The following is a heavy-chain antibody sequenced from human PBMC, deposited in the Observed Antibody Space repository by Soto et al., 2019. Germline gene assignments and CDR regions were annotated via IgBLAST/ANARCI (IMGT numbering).Heavy chain of an antibody. CDR2: IIPIFGTA. Sequence: QVQLVQSGAEVKKPGSSVKVSCKASGGTFSSYAISWVRQAPGQGLEWMGGIIPIFGTADYAQKFQGRVTITADXSXSXXYMELRSLRSEDTAVYYCALHYGSGSNYYYYGMDVWGQGTTVTVSS. V-gene: IGHV1-69*12. CDR3: ALHYGSGSNYYYYGMDV. D-gene: IGHD3-10*01. J-gene: IGHJ6*02. CDR1: GGTFSSYA.